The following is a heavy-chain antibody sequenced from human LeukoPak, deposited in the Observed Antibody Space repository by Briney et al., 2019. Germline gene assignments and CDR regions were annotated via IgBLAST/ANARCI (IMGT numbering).Heavy chain of an antibody. CDR1: GDSISSSSYY. J-gene: IGHJ4*02. D-gene: IGHD6-19*01. V-gene: IGHV4-39*01. Sequence: SETLSLTCTVSGDSISSSSYYWGWIRQPPGKGLEWIGSIYYSENTYYNPSLESRVTISVDTSKNQFSLKLSSVTAADTAVYYCARQTYSSGWHGDFDYWGQGTLVTVSS. CDR3: ARQTYSSGWHGDFDY. CDR2: IYYSENT.